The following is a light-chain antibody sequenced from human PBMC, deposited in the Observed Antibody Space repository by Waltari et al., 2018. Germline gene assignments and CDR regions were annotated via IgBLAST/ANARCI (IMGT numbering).Light chain of an antibody. CDR1: HDIRND. Sequence: AIQMTQSPSSLSASVGDRVTITCRASHDIRNDLAWYQQTPGRVPKLLIFGASSLQSGVPSRFSGSGSGTDFTLTISSLQPEDFATYYCLQDDSYPYTFGPGTKVDVK. CDR3: LQDDSYPYT. V-gene: IGKV1-6*01. J-gene: IGKJ3*01. CDR2: GAS.